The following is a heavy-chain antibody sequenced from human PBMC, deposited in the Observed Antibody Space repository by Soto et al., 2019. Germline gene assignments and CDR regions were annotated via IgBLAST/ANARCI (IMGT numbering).Heavy chain of an antibody. CDR1: GFTFDDYG. J-gene: IGHJ4*02. Sequence: GGSLRLSCAASGFTFDDYGMSWVRQAPGKGLERVSGINWNGGSTGYADSVKGRFTISRDNAKNSLYLQMNSLRAEDTAVYYCAKGDYYDSSGPMPDVKFDYWGQGTLVTSPQ. CDR3: AKGDYYDSSGPMPDVKFDY. D-gene: IGHD3-22*01. CDR2: INWNGGST. V-gene: IGHV3-20*04.